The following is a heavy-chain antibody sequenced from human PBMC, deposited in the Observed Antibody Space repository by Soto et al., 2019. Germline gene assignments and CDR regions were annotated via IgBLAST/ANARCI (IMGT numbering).Heavy chain of an antibody. V-gene: IGHV4-4*02. CDR2: IYHSGST. J-gene: IGHJ4*02. CDR1: GGSISSSNW. D-gene: IGHD5-18*01. Sequence: KASETLSLTCAVSGGSISSSNWWSWVRQPPGKGLEWIGEIYHSGSTNYNPSLKSRVTISVDKSKNQFSLKLSSVTAADTAVYYCARDMIGYSYGWRHFDYWGQGTLVTVSS. CDR3: ARDMIGYSYGWRHFDY.